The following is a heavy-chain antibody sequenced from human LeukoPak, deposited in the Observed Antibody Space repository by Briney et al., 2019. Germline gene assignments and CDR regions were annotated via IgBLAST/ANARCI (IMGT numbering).Heavy chain of an antibody. V-gene: IGHV3-66*01. Sequence: GGSLRLSCAASGLTVSSNYMSWVRQAPGKGLEWVSVIYSGGSTYYADSVKGRFTISRDNSKNTLYLQMNSLRAEDTAVYYCAKDSRNWGYDSYWGQGTLVTVSS. D-gene: IGHD7-27*01. J-gene: IGHJ4*02. CDR2: IYSGGST. CDR1: GLTVSSNY. CDR3: AKDSRNWGYDSY.